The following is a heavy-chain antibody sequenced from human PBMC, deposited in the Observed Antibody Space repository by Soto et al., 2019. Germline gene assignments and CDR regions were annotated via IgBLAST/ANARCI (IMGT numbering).Heavy chain of an antibody. CDR2: IYYSGST. Sequence: SETLSLTCTVSGGSISSYYWSWIRQPPGKGLEWIGYIYYSGSTNYNPSLKSRVTISVDTSKNQFSLKLSSVTAADTAVYYCARVKGNRITMVRGVITGFDYWGQGTLVTVSS. J-gene: IGHJ4*02. V-gene: IGHV4-59*01. CDR3: ARVKGNRITMVRGVITGFDY. CDR1: GGSISSYY. D-gene: IGHD3-10*01.